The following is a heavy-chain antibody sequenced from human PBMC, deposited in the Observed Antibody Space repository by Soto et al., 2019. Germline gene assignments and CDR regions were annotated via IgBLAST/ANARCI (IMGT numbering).Heavy chain of an antibody. D-gene: IGHD3-10*01. V-gene: IGHV1-69*01. CDR1: GGTFSSYA. CDR2: IIPIFGTA. Sequence: QVQLVQSGAEVKKPGSAVKVSCKASGGTFSSYAISWVRQAPGQGLEWMGGIIPIFGTANCAQKFQGRVTITADESTSTAYMELSSLGSEDTAVYYCTSRPYYYGSGTAATGYGMDVWGQGTTDIVAS. CDR3: TSRPYYYGSGTAATGYGMDV. J-gene: IGHJ6*02.